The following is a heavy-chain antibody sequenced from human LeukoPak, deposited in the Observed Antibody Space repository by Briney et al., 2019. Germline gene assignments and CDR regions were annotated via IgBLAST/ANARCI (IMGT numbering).Heavy chain of an antibody. Sequence: HPGGSLRLSCAASGFTFSSYWMSWVRQAPGKGLEWVAHINQDGSETYYMDSVKGRFTISRDNAKKSVFLQMNSLTAEDTALYYCVRSLQKFGTRDYWGQGTLVTVSS. CDR3: VRSLQKFGTRDY. CDR1: GFTFSSYW. V-gene: IGHV3-7*01. D-gene: IGHD3-10*01. CDR2: INQDGSET. J-gene: IGHJ4*02.